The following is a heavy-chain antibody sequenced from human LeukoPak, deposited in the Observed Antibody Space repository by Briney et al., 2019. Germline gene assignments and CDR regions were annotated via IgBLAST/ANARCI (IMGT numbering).Heavy chain of an antibody. CDR3: AKDGLYSSGWSGAGDY. CDR1: GFTFSSHA. V-gene: IGHV3-23*01. J-gene: IGHJ4*02. Sequence: SGGSLRLSCAASGFTFSSHAMSWVRQAPGKGLEWVSAISGSGGSTYYADSVKGRFTISRDNSKNTLYLQMNSLRAEDTAVYYCAKDGLYSSGWSGAGDYWGQGTLVTVSS. CDR2: ISGSGGST. D-gene: IGHD6-19*01.